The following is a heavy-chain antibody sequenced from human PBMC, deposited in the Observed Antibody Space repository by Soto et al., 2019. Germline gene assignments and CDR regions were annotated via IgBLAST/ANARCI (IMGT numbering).Heavy chain of an antibody. V-gene: IGHV3-21*01. J-gene: IGHJ6*02. CDR2: ISSSSSYI. D-gene: IGHD6-13*01. CDR1: GFTFSSYS. CDR3: ARQQLPRYYYYYYGMDV. Sequence: ESGGGLVKPGGSLRLSCAASGFTFSSYSMNWVRQAPGKGLEWVSSISSSSSYIYYADSVKGRFTISRDNAKNSLYLQMNSLRAEDTAVYYCARQQLPRYYYYYYGMDVWGQGTTVTVSS.